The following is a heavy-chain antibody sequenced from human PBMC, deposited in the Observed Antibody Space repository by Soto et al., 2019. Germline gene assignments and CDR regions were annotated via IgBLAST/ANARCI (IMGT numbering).Heavy chain of an antibody. J-gene: IGHJ6*02. CDR2: IYHTGHA. CDR3: ASKLGSYDYGLVV. D-gene: IGHD3-16*01. CDR1: GDSITNNHW. Sequence: PSETLSLTCTVYGDSITNNHWWTWVRQSPGKGPEMIGEIYHTGHANYHPSLNSRVAISVDKSKNQFSLTLNSVTAADTAVYYRASKLGSYDYGLVVWGQGTTVTVSS. V-gene: IGHV4-4*02.